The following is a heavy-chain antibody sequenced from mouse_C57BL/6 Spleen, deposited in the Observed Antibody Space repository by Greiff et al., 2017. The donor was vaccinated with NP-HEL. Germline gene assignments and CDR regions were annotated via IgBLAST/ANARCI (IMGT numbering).Heavy chain of an antibody. CDR1: GYTFTSYW. CDR3: APSSMVTPFAY. CDR2: IDPSDSYT. Sequence: QVQLQQPGAELVRPGTSVKLSCKASGYTFTSYWMHWVKQRPGQGLEWIGVIDPSDSYTNYNQKFKGKATLTVDTSSSTAYMQLSSLTSEDSAVYYCAPSSMVTPFAYWGQGTLVTVSA. J-gene: IGHJ3*01. D-gene: IGHD2-2*01. V-gene: IGHV1-59*01.